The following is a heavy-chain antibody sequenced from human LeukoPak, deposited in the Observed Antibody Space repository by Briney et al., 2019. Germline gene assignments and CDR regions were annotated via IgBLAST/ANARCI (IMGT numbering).Heavy chain of an antibody. V-gene: IGHV4-61*02. CDR1: GGSVTRGAYS. Sequence: SETLSLTCTVSGGSVTRGAYSWPWIRQPVGKGLDWIGRIYTSGDTKYNPSLKSRVTLSVGASNNQFSLKLTYVTAADTAVYYCASGDYGAGSPVMRYWGHGTLVIVSS. CDR2: IYTSGDT. D-gene: IGHD3-10*01. CDR3: ASGDYGAGSPVMRY. J-gene: IGHJ4*01.